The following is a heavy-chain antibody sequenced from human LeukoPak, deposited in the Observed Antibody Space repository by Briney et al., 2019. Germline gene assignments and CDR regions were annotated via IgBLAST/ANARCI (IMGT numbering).Heavy chain of an antibody. D-gene: IGHD6-13*01. Sequence: SETLSLTCAVYGGPFSGYYWSWIRQPPGKGLEWIGEINHSGSTNYNPSLKSRVTISVDTSKNQFSLKLSSVTAADTAVYYCARGYHIAAAGTTRGRFYYYYYYMDVWGKGTTVTVSS. CDR3: ARGYHIAAAGTTRGRFYYYYYYMDV. V-gene: IGHV4-34*01. CDR2: INHSGST. J-gene: IGHJ6*03. CDR1: GGPFSGYY.